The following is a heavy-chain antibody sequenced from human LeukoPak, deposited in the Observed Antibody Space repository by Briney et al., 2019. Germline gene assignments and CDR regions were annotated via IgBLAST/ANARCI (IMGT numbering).Heavy chain of an antibody. D-gene: IGHD6-6*01. Sequence: SETLSLTCIVSGGSISTYYWNWIRQPPGKGLEWIGYIYHSGSTNYNPSLQSRVTISVDTSKNQFSLNLNSVTAADTAVYYCARGGAARLHFQNRGQGTLVTVSS. CDR3: ARGGAARLHFQN. J-gene: IGHJ1*01. CDR2: IYHSGST. V-gene: IGHV4-59*01. CDR1: GGSISTYY.